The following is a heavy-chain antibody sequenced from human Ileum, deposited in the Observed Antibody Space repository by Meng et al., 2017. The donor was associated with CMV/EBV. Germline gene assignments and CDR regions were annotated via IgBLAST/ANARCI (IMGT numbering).Heavy chain of an antibody. CDR1: SSTVSTNY. D-gene: IGHD3-3*01. CDR2: IYSDGST. Sequence: GVGVAQRGGALRPACVAESSTVSTNYMCWVRQAPGKGLDWVSVIYSDGSTDYADSVKGRFTISRDNSKNTLYLQMNSLRVEDTAVYYCARVVIFGALIYFDPWGQGTLVTVSS. J-gene: IGHJ5*02. V-gene: IGHV3-66*01. CDR3: ARVVIFGALIYFDP.